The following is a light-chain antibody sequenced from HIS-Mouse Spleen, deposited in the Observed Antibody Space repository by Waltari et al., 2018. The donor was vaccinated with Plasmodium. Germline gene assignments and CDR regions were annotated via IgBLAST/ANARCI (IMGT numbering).Light chain of an antibody. CDR3: MQALQTIFT. J-gene: IGKJ3*01. Sequence: DIVMTQSPLSLPVTPGEPASIYCRSSQSLLHSNGYNYLDWYLQKPGQSPQLLIYLGSNRASGVPDRFSGSGSGTDFTLKISRVEAEDVGVYYCMQALQTIFTFGPGTKVDIK. V-gene: IGKV2-28*01. CDR1: QSLLHSNGYNY. CDR2: LGS.